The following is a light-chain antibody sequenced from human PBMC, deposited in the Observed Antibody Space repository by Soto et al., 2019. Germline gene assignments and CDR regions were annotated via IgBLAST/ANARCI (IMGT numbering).Light chain of an antibody. J-gene: IGLJ2*01. V-gene: IGLV1-40*01. CDR1: SSNIGAGYD. Sequence: QSVLTQPPSVSGAPGQRVTISCTGSSSNIGAGYDVHWYQQLPGAAPKLLIYDNNNAINRPSGVPDRFSGSKSGTSASLAITGLQAEDEADYYCQSYDSSLSGVLFGGGTKVTVL. CDR3: QSYDSSLSGVL. CDR2: DNNNAI.